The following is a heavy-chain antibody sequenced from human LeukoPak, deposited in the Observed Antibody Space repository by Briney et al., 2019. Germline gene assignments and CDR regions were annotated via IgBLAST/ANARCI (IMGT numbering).Heavy chain of an antibody. CDR1: GFSFSSFA. D-gene: IGHD6-19*01. J-gene: IGHJ4*02. V-gene: IGHV3-23*01. CDR2: ISRSTETT. Sequence: GSLRLSCAVSGFSFSSFALSWVRQAPGKGLEWVSSISRSTETTLYADSVKGRFTISRDNSKNTGFLQMDNLRAEDTAVYYCAKRAAVSGIVGPFDYWGQGTLVTVSS. CDR3: AKRAAVSGIVGPFDY.